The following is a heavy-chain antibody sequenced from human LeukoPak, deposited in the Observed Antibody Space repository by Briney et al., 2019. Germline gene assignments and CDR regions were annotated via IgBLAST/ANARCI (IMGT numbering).Heavy chain of an antibody. CDR1: GYTFNIYG. Sequence: ASVKVSCKASGYTFNIYGINWVRQAPGQGLEWMGWTSTDNGKTNYAQNLQGRVTMTTETATNTDYMERRSRTSDDTAVYYCARTHSNGWYSLGYYYMDVWGKGTTVTVSS. V-gene: IGHV1-18*04. CDR3: ARTHSNGWYSLGYYYMDV. J-gene: IGHJ6*03. CDR2: TSTDNGKT. D-gene: IGHD6-19*01.